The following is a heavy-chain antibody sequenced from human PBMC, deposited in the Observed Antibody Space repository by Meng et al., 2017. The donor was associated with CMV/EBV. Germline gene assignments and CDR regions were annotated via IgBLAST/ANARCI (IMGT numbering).Heavy chain of an antibody. J-gene: IGHJ5*02. CDR2: IYYSGST. CDR3: ARGLYSSSRTWFDP. V-gene: IGHV4-59*01. CDR1: GGSISSYY. Sequence: SETLSLTCTVSGGSISSYYWSWIRQPPGKGLEWIGYIYYSGSTNYNPSLKSRVTISVDTSKNQFSLKPSSVTAADTAVYYCARGLYSSSRTWFDPWGQGTLVTVSS. D-gene: IGHD6-13*01.